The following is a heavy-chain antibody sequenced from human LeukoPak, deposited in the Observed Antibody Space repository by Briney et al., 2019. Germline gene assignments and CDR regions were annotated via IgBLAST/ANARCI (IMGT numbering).Heavy chain of an antibody. CDR3: ARDRSMSGWYIVL. Sequence: PGGSLRLSCAASGFTFSSYGMHWVRQAPGKGLEWVAVIWYDGSNKYYPDSVQGRFTISRDNSKSTLYLQVNSLRAEDTAVYYCARDRSMSGWYIVLWGGGTLVTVSS. J-gene: IGHJ2*01. CDR1: GFTFSSYG. CDR2: IWYDGSNK. D-gene: IGHD2/OR15-2a*01. V-gene: IGHV3-33*01.